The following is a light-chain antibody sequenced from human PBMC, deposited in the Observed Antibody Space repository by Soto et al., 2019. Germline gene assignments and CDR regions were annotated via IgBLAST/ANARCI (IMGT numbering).Light chain of an antibody. CDR3: SSYTSSGTLVL. J-gene: IGLJ7*01. CDR1: PSDVGGYNY. Sequence: QSALTQPASVSGSTGQSITISCTGTPSDVGGYNYVSWYQQHPNKAPKLMIYEVSSRPSGISDRFSGSKSGNTASLTISGLQADDEADYFCSSYTSSGTLVLFGGGTQLTVL. V-gene: IGLV2-14*01. CDR2: EVS.